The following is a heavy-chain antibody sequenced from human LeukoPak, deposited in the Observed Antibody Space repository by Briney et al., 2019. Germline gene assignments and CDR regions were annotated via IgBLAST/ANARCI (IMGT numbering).Heavy chain of an antibody. Sequence: SETLSLTCTVSGGSISSYYWSWIRQPPGKGLEWIGYIYYSGSTNYNPSLKSRVTISVDTSKNQFSLKLGSVTAADTAVYYCARSGGAGDAFDIWGQGTMVTVSS. CDR2: IYYSGST. CDR3: ARSGGAGDAFDI. V-gene: IGHV4-59*08. CDR1: GGSISSYY. D-gene: IGHD3-10*01. J-gene: IGHJ3*02.